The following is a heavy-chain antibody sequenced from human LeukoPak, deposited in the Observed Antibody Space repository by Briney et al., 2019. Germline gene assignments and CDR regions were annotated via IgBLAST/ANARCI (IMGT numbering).Heavy chain of an antibody. CDR3: VKTGGGWYGDY. CDR1: GFSFSAYA. V-gene: IGHV3-30*02. Sequence: RGSLRLSCAASGFSFSAYAMYWVRQAPGKGPEWVALIRYDGINKYYGDSVKGRFTISRDNSKNMLYLQMNSLRAEDTAVYYCVKTGGGWYGDYWGQGARVTVSS. D-gene: IGHD6-19*01. J-gene: IGHJ4*02. CDR2: IRYDGINK.